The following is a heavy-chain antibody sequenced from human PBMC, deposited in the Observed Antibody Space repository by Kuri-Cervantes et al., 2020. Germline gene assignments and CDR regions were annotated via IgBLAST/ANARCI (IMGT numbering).Heavy chain of an antibody. CDR3: ARGRSGYYPHKYNWFDP. CDR1: GGSISSYY. Sequence: SETLSLTCTVSGGSISSYYWSWIRQPAGKGLEWIGRIYTSGSTNYNPSLKSRVTISVDKSKNQFSLKLSSVTAADTAVYYCARGRSGYYPHKYNWFDPWGQGTLVTVSS. J-gene: IGHJ5*02. V-gene: IGHV4-4*07. D-gene: IGHD3-3*01. CDR2: IYTSGST.